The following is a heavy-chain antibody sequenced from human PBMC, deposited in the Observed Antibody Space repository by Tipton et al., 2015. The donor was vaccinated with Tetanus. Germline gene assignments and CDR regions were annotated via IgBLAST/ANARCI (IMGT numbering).Heavy chain of an antibody. CDR1: GGSFSGYY. CDR2: IYYSGST. J-gene: IGHJ5*02. Sequence: TLSLTCAVYGGSFSGYYWSWIRQPPGKGLEWIGSIYYSGSTYYNPSLKSRVTISVDTSKNQFSLKLSSVTAADTAVYYCARHGLVVVPAAKPKNWFDPWGQGTLVTVSS. CDR3: ARHGLVVVPAAKPKNWFDP. D-gene: IGHD2-2*02. V-gene: IGHV4-34*01.